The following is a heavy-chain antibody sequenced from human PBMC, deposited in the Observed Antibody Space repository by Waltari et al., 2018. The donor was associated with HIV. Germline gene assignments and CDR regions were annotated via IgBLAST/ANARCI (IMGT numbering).Heavy chain of an antibody. CDR2: INTITGNP. V-gene: IGHV7-4-1*02. CDR1: GYIFTKYA. Sequence: QVQLVQSGSELKKPGASVKVSCKASGYIFTKYAMNWVRQAPGQWLEWMGWINTITGNPTYAQGFTGRFVFSLDTSVSTAYLQISSLKPEDTAVYYCAKLGNYNWLDPWGQGTLVTVSS. J-gene: IGHJ5*02. D-gene: IGHD7-27*01. CDR3: AKLGNYNWLDP.